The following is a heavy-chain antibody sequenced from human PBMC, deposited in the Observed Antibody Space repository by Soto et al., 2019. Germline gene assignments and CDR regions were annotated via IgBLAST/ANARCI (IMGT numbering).Heavy chain of an antibody. J-gene: IGHJ5*02. Sequence: ASVKVSCKASGYTFTSYGTSWVRQAPGQGLEWMGWISAYNGNTNYAQKLQGRVTMTTDTSTSTAYMELRSLRSDDTALYFCARGRSKDFTSTPPPSFDPWGQGVLVTVSS. CDR2: ISAYNGNT. CDR1: GYTFTSYG. D-gene: IGHD2-15*01. CDR3: ARGRSKDFTSTPPPSFDP. V-gene: IGHV1-18*04.